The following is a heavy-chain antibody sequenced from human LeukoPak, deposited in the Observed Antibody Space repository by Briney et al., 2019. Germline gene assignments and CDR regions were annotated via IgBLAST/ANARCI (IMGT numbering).Heavy chain of an antibody. CDR1: GYSFTSYW. J-gene: IGHJ4*02. CDR3: ARRTGYYDSSGYYYFDY. V-gene: IGHV5-51*01. Sequence: GESLKISCKGSGYSFTSYWIGWVRQMPGKGLEWMGIIYPGDSDTRYSPSFQGQVTISADKPISTAYLQWSSLKAPDTAMYYCARRTGYYDSSGYYYFDYWGQGTLVTVSS. D-gene: IGHD3-22*01. CDR2: IYPGDSDT.